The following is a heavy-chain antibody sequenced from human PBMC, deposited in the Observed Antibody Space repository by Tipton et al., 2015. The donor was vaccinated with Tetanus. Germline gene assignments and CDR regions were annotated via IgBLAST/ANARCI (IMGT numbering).Heavy chain of an antibody. CDR3: ARDIIRVGATRYFDH. Sequence: SLRLSCAASGFTFSDYYMSWIRQAPGKGLEWISYISGVGNIMNYADSVKGRFTISRDNANNSLYLQMNSLRAEDSAVYYCARDIIRVGATRYFDHWGQGILVTVSS. CDR2: ISGVGNIM. D-gene: IGHD1-26*01. CDR1: GFTFSDYY. J-gene: IGHJ4*02. V-gene: IGHV3-11*01.